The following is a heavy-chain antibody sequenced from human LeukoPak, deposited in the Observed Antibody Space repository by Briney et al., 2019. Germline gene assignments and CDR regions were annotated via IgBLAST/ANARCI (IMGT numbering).Heavy chain of an antibody. CDR1: GFTLSSNY. D-gene: IGHD4-17*01. CDR2: IYSGGST. Sequence: GGSLRLSCAASGFTLSSNYMSWVRQAPGKGLEWVSVIYSGGSTYYADSVKGRFTISRDNSKNTLYLQMNSLRAEDTAVYYCARDPSATVTMNIWGQGTMVTISS. CDR3: ARDPSATVTMNI. J-gene: IGHJ3*02. V-gene: IGHV3-66*01.